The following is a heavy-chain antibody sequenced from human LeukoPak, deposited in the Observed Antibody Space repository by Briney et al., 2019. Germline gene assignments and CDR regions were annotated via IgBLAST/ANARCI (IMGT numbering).Heavy chain of an antibody. CDR1: GGSLSSSY. Sequence: SETLSLTCTVSGGSLSSSYWSWVRQPPGKGLEFIGYIYYTGSPNYNHSLTSRVTISLDSSNNQFSLWLRSVTAADTAVYYCARLGHCSSASCYGLDYWGQGILVTVSS. CDR2: IYYTGSP. J-gene: IGHJ4*02. CDR3: ARLGHCSSASCYGLDY. D-gene: IGHD2-2*01. V-gene: IGHV4-59*01.